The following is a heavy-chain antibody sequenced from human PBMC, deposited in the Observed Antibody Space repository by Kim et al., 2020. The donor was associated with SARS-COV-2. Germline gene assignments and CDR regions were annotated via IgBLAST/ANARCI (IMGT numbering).Heavy chain of an antibody. Sequence: GGSLRLSCAASGFIFSGSAVHWVRQASGKGLEWVGRIGTKPNNYATAYAASVNGRFTFSRDDSKNTAYLQMSSLRTEDTAVYYCTTYPVEQQLVPYWGQGTLVTVSS. J-gene: IGHJ4*02. CDR1: GFIFSGSA. CDR3: TTYPVEQQLVPY. D-gene: IGHD6-13*01. CDR2: IGTKPNNYAT. V-gene: IGHV3-73*01.